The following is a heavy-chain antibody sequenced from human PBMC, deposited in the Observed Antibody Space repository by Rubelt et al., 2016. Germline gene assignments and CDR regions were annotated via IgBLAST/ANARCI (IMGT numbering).Heavy chain of an antibody. CDR3: AREYSSSINYFDY. CDR1: GGTFSSYA. V-gene: IGHV1-69*01. Sequence: QVQLVQSGAEVKKPGSSVKVSCKASGGTFSSYAISWVRQAPGQGLEWMGGIIPMFGTANYAQNFQGRVTRTADESTGTAYMELSSLGSEDTAVYYCAREYSSSINYFDYWGQGTLVTVSS. CDR2: IIPMFGTA. J-gene: IGHJ4*02. D-gene: IGHD6-6*01.